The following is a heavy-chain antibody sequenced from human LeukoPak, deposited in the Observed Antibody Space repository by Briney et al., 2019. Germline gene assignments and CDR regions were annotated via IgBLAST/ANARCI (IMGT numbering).Heavy chain of an antibody. CDR3: AKDRGVDYYYYMDV. CDR2: ISWNSGSI. CDR1: GFTFDDYA. Sequence: GGSLRLSCAASGFTFDDYAMHWVRQAPGKGLEWVSGISWNSGSIGYADSVKGRFTISRDNAKNSLYLQMNSLRAEDTASYYCAKDRGVDYYYYMDVWGKGTTVTVSS. D-gene: IGHD2-15*01. J-gene: IGHJ6*03. V-gene: IGHV3-9*01.